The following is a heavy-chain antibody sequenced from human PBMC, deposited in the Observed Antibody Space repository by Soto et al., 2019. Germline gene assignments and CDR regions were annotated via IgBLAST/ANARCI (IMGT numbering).Heavy chain of an antibody. Sequence: EVQLVESGGGLVQPGQSLRVSCAAYGFSFSSYSMNWVRQAPGKGLEWISYISSSKTYIWYADSVKGRFTICRDNAKNSLSLQMNSLRDEDTAVYYCVRDSGWAFDIWGLGTMVTVSS. CDR1: GFSFSSYS. D-gene: IGHD6-19*01. CDR3: VRDSGWAFDI. J-gene: IGHJ3*02. V-gene: IGHV3-48*02. CDR2: ISSSKTYI.